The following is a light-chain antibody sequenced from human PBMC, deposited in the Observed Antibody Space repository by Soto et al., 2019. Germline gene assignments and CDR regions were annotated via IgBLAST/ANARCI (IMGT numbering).Light chain of an antibody. Sequence: QSALTQPASVSGSPGQSITISCTGTTSDVGGYDFVSWYQQHPGKAPKLIIYEVSNRPSGVSNRFSASKSGNTASLTISGLQAEDEADYFCCSYAGTGTDNYVFGSGTKLTVL. V-gene: IGLV2-23*02. CDR2: EVS. J-gene: IGLJ1*01. CDR3: CSYAGTGTDNYV. CDR1: TSDVGGYDF.